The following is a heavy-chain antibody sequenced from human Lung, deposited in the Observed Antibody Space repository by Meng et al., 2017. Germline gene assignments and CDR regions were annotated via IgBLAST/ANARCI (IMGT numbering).Heavy chain of an antibody. CDR3: ARGVDITVTKYHFDY. CDR1: GFTFSTYS. J-gene: IGHJ4*02. CDR2: INSGSNYI. V-gene: IGHV3-21*01. Sequence: EVQLVESGGGLVKPGGSLRLSCAASGFTFSTYSMNWVRQAPGKGLEGVSSINSGSNYIYYAHSVKGRFTISRDSAKNSVYLQMNSLRAEDTAVYYCARGVDITVTKYHFDYWGQGILVTVSS. D-gene: IGHD4-17*01.